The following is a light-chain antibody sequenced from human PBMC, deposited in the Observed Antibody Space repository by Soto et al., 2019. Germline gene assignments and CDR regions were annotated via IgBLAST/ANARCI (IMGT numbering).Light chain of an antibody. CDR3: HQRQSWPRT. V-gene: IGKV3-15*01. Sequence: EVVLTQSPATLSVSPGDRATLSCRASQYIGSAVAWYHQRSGQAPRLLIFDASIRVPTTPARFSGSVSGTEFTLTISSLESEDFAVYYCHQRQSWPRTFGQGTKVDIK. CDR2: DAS. CDR1: QYIGSA. J-gene: IGKJ1*01.